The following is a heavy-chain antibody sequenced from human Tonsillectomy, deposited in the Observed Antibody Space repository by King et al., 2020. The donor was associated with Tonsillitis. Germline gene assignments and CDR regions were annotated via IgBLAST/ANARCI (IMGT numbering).Heavy chain of an antibody. Sequence: VQLVESGGGVVQPGRSLRLSCAASGFTFSDYGMHWVRQAPGKGLDWVAAISYDGDNTYYADSAKGRFTISRDNSKNTRYLQMNSLRPEDTATYYCAKAYSTGCFDYWGQGTLVTVSS. V-gene: IGHV3-30*18. CDR1: GFTFSDYG. J-gene: IGHJ4*02. CDR3: AKAYSTGCFDY. D-gene: IGHD6-19*01. CDR2: ISYDGDNT.